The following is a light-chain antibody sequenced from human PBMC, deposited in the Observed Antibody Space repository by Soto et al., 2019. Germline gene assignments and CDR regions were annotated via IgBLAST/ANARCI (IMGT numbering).Light chain of an antibody. CDR1: QHIRNH. Sequence: DIQMTQTPSSLSASVGDRGTIACQASQHIRNHLNCYQQKPGNAPKLLIFAASSLQSGVPSRFSGSRSGPDFTLTISSLQPEDFATYYCQQSYSIPPTFGQVT. CDR3: QQSYSIPPT. CDR2: AAS. V-gene: IGKV1-39*01. J-gene: IGKJ1*01.